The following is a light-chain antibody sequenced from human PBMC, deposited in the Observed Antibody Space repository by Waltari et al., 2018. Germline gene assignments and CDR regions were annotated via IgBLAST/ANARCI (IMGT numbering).Light chain of an antibody. CDR1: RSNNGNHY. CDR3: AVWDDSLSGRV. J-gene: IGLJ3*02. Sequence: QSVLTQPPSASGTPGQRVTIPCSGSRSNNGNHYVYWYQQLPGTAPKLLIYRNNQRPSGVPDRFSGSKSGTSASLAISGLRSEDEADYYCAVWDDSLSGRVFGGGTKVTVL. V-gene: IGLV1-47*01. CDR2: RNN.